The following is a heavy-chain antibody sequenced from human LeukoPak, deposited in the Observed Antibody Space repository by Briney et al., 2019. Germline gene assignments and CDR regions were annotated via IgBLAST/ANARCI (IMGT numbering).Heavy chain of an antibody. D-gene: IGHD3-22*01. CDR1: GFTFSIYW. Sequence: PGGSLRLSCAASGFTFSIYWMHWVRQAPGKGLVWVSRINTDGSGTTYADSVKGRFTISRDNAKNTLYLQMNSLRAEDTAVYYCATFPTITVIIGGVFDYWGQGTLVTVSS. V-gene: IGHV3-74*01. CDR3: ATFPTITVIIGGVFDY. J-gene: IGHJ4*02. CDR2: INTDGSGT.